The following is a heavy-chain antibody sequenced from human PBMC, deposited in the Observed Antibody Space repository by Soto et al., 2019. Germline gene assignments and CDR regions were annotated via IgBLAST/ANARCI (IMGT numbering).Heavy chain of an antibody. D-gene: IGHD5-18*01. Sequence: EVQLVESGGGLVKPGGSLRLSCAASGFTFSSYSMNWVRQAPGKGLEWVSSISSSSSYIYYADSVKGRFTISRDNAKKLLYLQMNSLRAEDTAVYYCARDQPGYSYGYGLGYWGQGTLVTVSS. V-gene: IGHV3-21*01. CDR2: ISSSSSYI. CDR3: ARDQPGYSYGYGLGY. J-gene: IGHJ4*02. CDR1: GFTFSSYS.